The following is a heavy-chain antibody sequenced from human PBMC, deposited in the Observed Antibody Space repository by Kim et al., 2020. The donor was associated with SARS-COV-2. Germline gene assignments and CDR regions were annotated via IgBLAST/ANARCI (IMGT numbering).Heavy chain of an antibody. D-gene: IGHD3-22*01. CDR3: ARVSRTIGITMIVVTINGYYLDY. CDR2: INHSGST. CDR1: GGSFSGYY. V-gene: IGHV4-34*01. J-gene: IGHJ4*02. Sequence: SETLSLTCAVYGGSFSGYYWSWIRQPPGKGLEWIGEINHSGSTNYNPSLKSRVTISVDTSKNQFSLKLSPVTAADTAVYYCARVSRTIGITMIVVTINGYYLDYWGQGTLVTVSA.